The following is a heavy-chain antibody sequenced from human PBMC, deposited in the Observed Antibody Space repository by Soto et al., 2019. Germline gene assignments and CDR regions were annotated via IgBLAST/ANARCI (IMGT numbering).Heavy chain of an antibody. J-gene: IGHJ4*02. Sequence: QVQLVQSGAEVKKPGASVKVSCKASGYTFTSYGISWVRQAPGQGLEWMGWISTYNGNTKYAQKLQGRVTMTTDTTTSTAYVELRSVRSDDTGVFYCAREMVRGVGSDYWGQGTLVTVSS. D-gene: IGHD3-10*01. V-gene: IGHV1-18*01. CDR1: GYTFTSYG. CDR3: AREMVRGVGSDY. CDR2: ISTYNGNT.